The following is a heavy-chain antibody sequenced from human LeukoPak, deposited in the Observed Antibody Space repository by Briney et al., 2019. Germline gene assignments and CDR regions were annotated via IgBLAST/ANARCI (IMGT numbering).Heavy chain of an antibody. D-gene: IGHD2-15*01. V-gene: IGHV3-23*01. CDR2: VSTTGGTT. Sequence: GGSLRLSCAASGFSFSSYGMSWVRQAPGRGLEWVSAVSTTGGTTYYADSVRGRFTISRDNSRNTLYLQMNSLRAEDTAIYYCAKNGDRGAYCSGGTCYPYYYYYMDVWGKGTTVTISS. CDR3: AKNGDRGAYCSGGTCYPYYYYYMDV. J-gene: IGHJ6*03. CDR1: GFSFSSYG.